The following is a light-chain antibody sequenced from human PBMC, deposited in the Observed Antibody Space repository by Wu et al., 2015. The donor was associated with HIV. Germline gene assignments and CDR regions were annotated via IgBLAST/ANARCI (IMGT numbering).Light chain of an antibody. V-gene: IGKV1-5*03. J-gene: IGKJ1*01. CDR3: QQYDTYWT. CDR2: KAS. Sequence: DIQMTQSPSTLSASVGDRVTITCRASQSFTTWLAWYQKKPGKAPKLLIYKASTLETGVPSRFSASGSGTEFTLTISSLQPDDFAIYYCQQYDTYWTFGQGTKVEI. CDR1: QSFTTW.